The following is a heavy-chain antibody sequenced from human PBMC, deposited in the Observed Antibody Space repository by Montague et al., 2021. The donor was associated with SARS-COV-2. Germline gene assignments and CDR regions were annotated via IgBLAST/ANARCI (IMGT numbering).Heavy chain of an antibody. CDR3: AHLIRYYDIFTGIPFDD. Sequence: VKPTQTLTLTCTFTGFSLSTPNVGVAWIRQPPGKALEWLAVTYSNGDKRYSPSLQRRLTITKDTSRNQVVVPLTNVDPLDTATYYCAHLIRYYDIFTGIPFDDWGQGTQVTVSS. CDR2: TYSNGDK. J-gene: IGHJ4*02. CDR1: GFSLSTPNVG. V-gene: IGHV2-5*01. D-gene: IGHD3-9*01.